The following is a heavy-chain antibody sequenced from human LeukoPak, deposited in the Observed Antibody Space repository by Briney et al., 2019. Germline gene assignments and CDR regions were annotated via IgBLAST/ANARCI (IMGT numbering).Heavy chain of an antibody. D-gene: IGHD3-22*01. CDR2: ISSSGSTI. CDR3: ASHSSYYYDSSGYYLDY. CDR1: GFTVSSNY. J-gene: IGHJ4*02. V-gene: IGHV3-11*04. Sequence: GGSLRLSCAASGFTVSSNYMSWIRQAPGKGLEWVSYISSSGSTIYYADSVKGRFTISRDNAKNSLYLQMNSLRAEDTAVYYCASHSSYYYDSSGYYLDYWGQGTLVTVSS.